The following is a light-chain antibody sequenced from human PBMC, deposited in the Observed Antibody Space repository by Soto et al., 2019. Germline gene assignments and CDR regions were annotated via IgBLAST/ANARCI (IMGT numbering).Light chain of an antibody. J-gene: IGLJ1*01. CDR1: SSDVGAYNY. CDR2: EVS. CDR3: SSYTSSSTLLYV. Sequence: QSVLTQPASVSGSPVRSITISCTGTSSDVGAYNYVSWYQHHPGKAPKFMIYEVSNRPSGVSNRFSGSKSGNTASLTISGLQAEDEADYYCSSYTSSSTLLYVFGTGTKVTVL. V-gene: IGLV2-14*01.